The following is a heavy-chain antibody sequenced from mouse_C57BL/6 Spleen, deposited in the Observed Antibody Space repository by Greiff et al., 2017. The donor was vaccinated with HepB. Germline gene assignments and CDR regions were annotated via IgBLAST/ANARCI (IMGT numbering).Heavy chain of an antibody. CDR2: IDPSDSYT. J-gene: IGHJ2*01. CDR3: ERNDYGSSPYYFDY. D-gene: IGHD1-1*01. CDR1: GYTFTSYW. Sequence: QVQLQQPGAELVRPGTSVKLSCKASGYTFTSYWMHWVKQRPGQGLEWIGVIDPSDSYTNYNQKFKGKATLTVDTSSSTAYMQLSSLTSEDSAVYYGERNDYGSSPYYFDYWGQGTTLTVSS. V-gene: IGHV1-59*01.